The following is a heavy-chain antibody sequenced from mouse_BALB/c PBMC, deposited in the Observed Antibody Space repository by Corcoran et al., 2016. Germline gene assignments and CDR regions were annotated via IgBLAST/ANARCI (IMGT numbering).Heavy chain of an antibody. V-gene: IGHV9-3-1*01. Sequence: QIQLVQSGPELKKPGETVKISCKASGYTFTNYGMNWVKQAPGKGLKWMGWINTYTGEPTYADDFKGRFAFSLETSASTAYLQINNLKNEDTATYFCEITTVVATFAYWGQGTLVTVSA. CDR1: GYTFTNYG. J-gene: IGHJ3*01. CDR2: INTYTGEP. D-gene: IGHD1-1*01. CDR3: EITTVVATFAY.